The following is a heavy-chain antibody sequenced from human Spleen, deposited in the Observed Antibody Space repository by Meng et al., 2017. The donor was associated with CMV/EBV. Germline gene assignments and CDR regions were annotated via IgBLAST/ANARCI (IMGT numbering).Heavy chain of an antibody. J-gene: IGHJ4*02. CDR3: ARGRSPSY. CDR2: VKQDGSEK. CDR1: GFTVSSNY. Sequence: GESLKISCAASGFTVSSNYMTWVRQAPRKGLEWVANVKQDGSEKYYVDSVKGRFTISRDNAKNSLYLQMNSLRPEDTAVYYCARGRSPSYWGQGTLVTVSS. V-gene: IGHV3-7*04. D-gene: IGHD3-3*01.